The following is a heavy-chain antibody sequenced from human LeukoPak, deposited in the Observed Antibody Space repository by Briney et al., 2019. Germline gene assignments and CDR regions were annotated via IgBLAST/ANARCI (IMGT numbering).Heavy chain of an antibody. J-gene: IGHJ3*02. CDR1: GFTFSSYS. V-gene: IGHV3-21*04. Sequence: GGSLRLSCAASGFTFSSYSMNWVRQAPGKGLEWVSSVSSSSSYIYYADSVKGRFTISRDNSKNTLYLQMNSLRADDTAVYYCAKSRSGLNDAFDIWGQGTVVTVSS. CDR3: AKSRSGLNDAFDI. CDR2: VSSSSSYI. D-gene: IGHD3-10*01.